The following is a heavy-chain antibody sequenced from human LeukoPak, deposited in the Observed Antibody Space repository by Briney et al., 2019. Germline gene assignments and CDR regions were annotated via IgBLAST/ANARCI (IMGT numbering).Heavy chain of an antibody. Sequence: SETLSLTCTVSGGSISSGDYYWSWIRQPPGKGLEWIGYIYYSGSTYYNPSLKSRVTISVDTSKNQFSLKLSSVTAADTAVYYCASYGGNTHDAFDIWGQGTMVTVS. D-gene: IGHD4-23*01. CDR1: GGSISSGDYY. V-gene: IGHV4-30-4*01. CDR2: IYYSGST. J-gene: IGHJ3*02. CDR3: ASYGGNTHDAFDI.